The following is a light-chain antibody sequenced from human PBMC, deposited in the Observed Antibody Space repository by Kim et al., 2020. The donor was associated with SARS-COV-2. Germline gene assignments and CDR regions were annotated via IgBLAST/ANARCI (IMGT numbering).Light chain of an antibody. J-gene: IGKJ3*01. CDR1: QCLVYGVGHTY. CDR2: KVS. CDR3: MQGTHWPFT. Sequence: PASISCRSSQCLVYGVGHTYLNWFDRRAVQSPRRLIYKVSNRDSGVPDRFSGSGSGTDFTLQISRVEAEDVGVYYCMQGTHWPFTFGPGTKVDIK. V-gene: IGKV2-30*01.